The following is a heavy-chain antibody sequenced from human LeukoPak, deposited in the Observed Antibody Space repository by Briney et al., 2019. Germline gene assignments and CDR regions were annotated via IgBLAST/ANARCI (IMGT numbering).Heavy chain of an antibody. V-gene: IGHV4-61*01. J-gene: IGHJ4*02. Sequence: PSETPSLACTVSGGSVSSGTYSWSWIRQPPGKGLEWIGYIFHSGSTIYNPSLKSRVTISVDTSKNQFSLNLSSVTAADTAVFYCARAQGMAVAGRAYYFDYWGQGTLVTVSS. D-gene: IGHD6-19*01. CDR2: IFHSGST. CDR3: ARAQGMAVAGRAYYFDY. CDR1: GGSVSSGTYS.